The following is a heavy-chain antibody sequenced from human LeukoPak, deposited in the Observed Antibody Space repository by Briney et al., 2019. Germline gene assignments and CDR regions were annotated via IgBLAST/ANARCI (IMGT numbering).Heavy chain of an antibody. V-gene: IGHV1-46*01. Sequence: ASVKVSCKASGNTFTSYYMHWVRQAPGQGLEWMGIINPSGGSTSYAQKFQGRVTMTRDMSTSTVYMELSSLRSGDTAVYYCARTRRDGYNYPDYWGQGTLVTVSS. J-gene: IGHJ4*02. CDR1: GNTFTSYY. CDR2: INPSGGST. D-gene: IGHD5-24*01. CDR3: ARTRRDGYNYPDY.